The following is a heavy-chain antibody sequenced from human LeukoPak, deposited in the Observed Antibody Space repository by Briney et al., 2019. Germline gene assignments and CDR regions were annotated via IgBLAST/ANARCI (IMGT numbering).Heavy chain of an antibody. CDR1: GGTFSSYA. CDR2: IIPILGIA. V-gene: IGHV1-69*04. Sequence: SVKVSCKASGGTFSSYAISWVRRAPGQGLEWMGRIIPILGIANYAQKFQGRVTITADKSTSTAYMELSSLRSEDTAVYYCARYNGQLGNNWFDPWGQGTLVTASS. D-gene: IGHD6-13*01. J-gene: IGHJ5*02. CDR3: ARYNGQLGNNWFDP.